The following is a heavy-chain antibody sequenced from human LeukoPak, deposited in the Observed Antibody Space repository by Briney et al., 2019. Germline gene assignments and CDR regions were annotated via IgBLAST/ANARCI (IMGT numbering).Heavy chain of an antibody. CDR1: GGTFSSYA. Sequence: SVKVSCKASGGTFSSYAISWVRQAPGQGLEWMGRIIPILGIANYAQKFQGRVTITADKSTSTAYMELSSLRSEDTAVYYCARGVEMATIDAFDIWGQGTMVTVSS. D-gene: IGHD5-24*01. CDR2: IIPILGIA. V-gene: IGHV1-69*04. J-gene: IGHJ3*02. CDR3: ARGVEMATIDAFDI.